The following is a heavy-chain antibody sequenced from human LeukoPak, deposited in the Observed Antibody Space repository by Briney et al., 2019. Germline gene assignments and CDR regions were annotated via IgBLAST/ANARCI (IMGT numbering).Heavy chain of an antibody. V-gene: IGHV3-74*01. CDR3: ARRINWNDLFDG. J-gene: IGHJ4*02. D-gene: IGHD1-1*01. Sequence: PGGSLRLSCAASGFTFSRYWMHWVPQAPGKGLVWFVRINSDGSSTSYADSVKGRLTISRDNAKNALNMQMNSLRGEDTAVYYCARRINWNDLFDGWGQGTLVTVSS. CDR1: GFTFSRYW. CDR2: INSDGSST.